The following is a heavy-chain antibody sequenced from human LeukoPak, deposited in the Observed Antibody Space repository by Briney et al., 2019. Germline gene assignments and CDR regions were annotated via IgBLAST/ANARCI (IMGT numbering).Heavy chain of an antibody. CDR2: IHPSGTL. Sequence: EPSETLSLTCAVYGGSFSGYYWNWIHQSPGKGLEWIGSIHPSGTLYNNPSLESRVAMSMDTSKNQFSLNLNSVTAADTAVYFCSSGLDSRKLGYWGQGTLVTVSS. J-gene: IGHJ4*02. CDR1: GGSFSGYY. V-gene: IGHV4-34*01. D-gene: IGHD3-22*01. CDR3: SSGLDSRKLGY.